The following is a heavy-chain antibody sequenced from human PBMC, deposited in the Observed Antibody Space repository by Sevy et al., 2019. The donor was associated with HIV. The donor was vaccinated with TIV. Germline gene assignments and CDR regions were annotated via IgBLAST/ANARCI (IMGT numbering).Heavy chain of an antibody. CDR1: GYTFTGYY. J-gene: IGHJ4*02. V-gene: IGHV1-2*06. CDR2: INPDSGGP. D-gene: IGHD6-13*01. Sequence: ASVKVSCKASGYTFTGYYMHWVRQAPGQGLQWMGRINPDSGGPNYAPKFQGRVTLTRVTSISTAYMELSRLKSDDTAVYYCVRDDRAGYFEYWGQGTLVTVSS. CDR3: VRDDRAGYFEY.